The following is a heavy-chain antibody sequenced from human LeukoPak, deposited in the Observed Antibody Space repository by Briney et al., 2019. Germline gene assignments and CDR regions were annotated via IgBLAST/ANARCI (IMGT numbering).Heavy chain of an antibody. J-gene: IGHJ4*02. CDR3: ASTAGYSGYDY. Sequence: PSETLSLTCTVSGGSISSYYWSWIRQPPGKGLEWIGYIYYSGSTNYNPSLKSRVTISVDTSKNQFSLKLSSVTAADTAVYYFASTAGYSGYDYWGQGTLVTVSS. V-gene: IGHV4-59*01. D-gene: IGHD5-12*01. CDR1: GGSISSYY. CDR2: IYYSGST.